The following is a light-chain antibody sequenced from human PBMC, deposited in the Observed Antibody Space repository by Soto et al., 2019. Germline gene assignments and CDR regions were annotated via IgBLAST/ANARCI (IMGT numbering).Light chain of an antibody. CDR2: GAS. J-gene: IGKJ4*01. CDR3: QQYGSSPG. Sequence: EIVLTQSPGTLSLSPGERATLSCRASQSVSSSYLAWYQQKPGQAPRLLIYGASSRATGIPDRFSGSGSGTDFTLTISRLEPEDFAVYYCQQYGSSPGFGGGTKVETK. CDR1: QSVSSSY. V-gene: IGKV3-20*01.